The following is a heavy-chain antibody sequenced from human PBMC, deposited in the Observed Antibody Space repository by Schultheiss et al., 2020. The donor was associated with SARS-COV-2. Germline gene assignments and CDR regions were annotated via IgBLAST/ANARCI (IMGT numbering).Heavy chain of an antibody. J-gene: IGHJ4*02. D-gene: IGHD2-21*01. Sequence: GSLRLSCAASGFTFSDYYMSWIRQAPGKGLEWVSYISSSGSTIYYADSVKGRFTISRDNARNSVSLQMNSLRAEDTAVYYCARDLVGRELVPFDYWGQGTLVTVSS. CDR3: ARDLVGRELVPFDY. CDR1: GFTFSDYY. V-gene: IGHV3-11*04. CDR2: ISSSGSTI.